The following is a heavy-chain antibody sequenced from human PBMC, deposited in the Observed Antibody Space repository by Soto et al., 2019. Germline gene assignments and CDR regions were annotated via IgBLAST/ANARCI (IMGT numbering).Heavy chain of an antibody. Sequence: QVQLQESGPGLLKPSEPLSLTCPVSGGAVNSGTDYWSWIRQPPGKGMEWIWYTSNCGSAKYNHSLTSRVTITTDTSTNHFSLKLTSVTAADTAVYYCARVRLLSEYAILSGYYIFDQWGRGTLLTVSS. V-gene: IGHV4-61*03. J-gene: IGHJ4*02. CDR3: ARVRLLSEYAILSGYYIFDQ. CDR1: GGAVNSGTDY. CDR2: TSNCGSA. D-gene: IGHD3-9*01.